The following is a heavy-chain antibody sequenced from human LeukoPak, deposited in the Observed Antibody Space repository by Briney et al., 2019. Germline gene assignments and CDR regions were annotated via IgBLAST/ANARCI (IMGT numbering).Heavy chain of an antibody. D-gene: IGHD5-12*01. CDR2: IYYSGST. CDR1: GGSISSSSYY. V-gene: IGHV4-39*01. Sequence: PSETLSLTCTVSGGSISSSSYYWGWIRQPPGKGLEWIGSIYYSGSTYYNPSLKSRVTISVDTSKNQFSLKLSSVTAADTAVYHCARVLGRGGYAYFDYWGQGTLVTVSS. J-gene: IGHJ4*02. CDR3: ARVLGRGGYAYFDY.